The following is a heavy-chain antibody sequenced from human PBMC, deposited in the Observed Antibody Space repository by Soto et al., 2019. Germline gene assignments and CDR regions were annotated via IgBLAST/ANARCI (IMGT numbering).Heavy chain of an antibody. CDR3: VKDESINWYSGHFRH. J-gene: IGHJ1*01. Sequence: EVQLVESGGGLVQPGRSLRLSCAASGFTFDDYAMHWVRQVPGKGLEWVSGINWNSGSIGYADSVKGRFAISRDNAKNTLHLQMNSLRAEDKAFYYCVKDESINWYSGHFRHWGQGTLVTVSS. CDR1: GFTFDDYA. CDR2: INWNSGSI. D-gene: IGHD6-13*01. V-gene: IGHV3-9*01.